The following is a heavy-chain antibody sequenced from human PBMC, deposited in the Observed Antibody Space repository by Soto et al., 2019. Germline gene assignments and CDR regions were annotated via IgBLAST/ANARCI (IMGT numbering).Heavy chain of an antibody. D-gene: IGHD2-21*01. J-gene: IGHJ4*02. CDR2: IGLGNSDT. CDR3: VKGGAYCYNDCTRSY. V-gene: IGHV3-23*01. CDR1: GFSFKTYG. Sequence: EVQLLESGGGLVQPGGSLRLSCADSGFSFKTYGMTWVRQAPGKGLEGVAHIGLGNSDTYYADSVKGRFTISRDNSKNMVYLQMNSLRDADTAVYYCVKGGAYCYNDCTRSYWGRGTLVTVSS.